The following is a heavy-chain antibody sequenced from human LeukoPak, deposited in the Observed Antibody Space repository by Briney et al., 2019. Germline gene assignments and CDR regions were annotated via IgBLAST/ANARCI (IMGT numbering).Heavy chain of an antibody. J-gene: IGHJ4*02. D-gene: IGHD3-10*01. CDR1: GYSFTSYW. CDR3: ARLPLLLWFGEPRSYYFDY. V-gene: IGHV5-51*01. CDR2: IYPGDSDT. Sequence: GESLKISCKGCGYSFTSYWIGWVRQMPGKGLEWMGIIYPGDSDTRYSPSFQGQVTISADKSISTAYLQWSSLKASDTAMYYCARLPLLLWFGEPRSYYFDYWGQGTLVTVSS.